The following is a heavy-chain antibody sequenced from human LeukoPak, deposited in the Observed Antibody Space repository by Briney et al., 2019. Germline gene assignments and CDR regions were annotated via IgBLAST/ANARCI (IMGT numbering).Heavy chain of an antibody. J-gene: IGHJ4*02. CDR3: ARDSFNEVGAT. V-gene: IGHV4-59*01. D-gene: IGHD1-26*01. CDR1: GGSISSYY. Sequence: TSESLSLTCTVSGGSISSYYWSWIRQPPGKGLEWIGYIYYSGSTNYNPSLKSRVTISVDTSKNQFSLKLSSVTAADTAVYYCARDSFNEVGATWGQGTLVTVSS. CDR2: IYYSGST.